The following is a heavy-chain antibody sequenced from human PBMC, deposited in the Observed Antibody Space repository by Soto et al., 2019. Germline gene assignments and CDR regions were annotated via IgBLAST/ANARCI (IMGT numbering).Heavy chain of an antibody. CDR3: ARPGWSYSSDWNDYDYYGMDV. J-gene: IGHJ6*02. CDR2: IYHSGST. Sequence: ETLSLTCAFSGISITSSSWWSWVRHPPGKGLEWIVEIYHSGSTNSNPVLKSRVTISVDKSKNQSSLKLPSVKAADKAVYYCARPGWSYSSDWNDYDYYGMDVWGQGTTVIVYS. V-gene: IGHV4-4*02. CDR1: GISITSSSW. D-gene: IGHD6-19*01.